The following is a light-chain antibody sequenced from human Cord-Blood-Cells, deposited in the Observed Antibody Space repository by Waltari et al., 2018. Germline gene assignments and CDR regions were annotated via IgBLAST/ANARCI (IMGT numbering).Light chain of an antibody. V-gene: IGLV2-14*01. CDR1: SSDGGGYHY. CDR3: SSYTSSSTWV. CDR2: DVS. Sequence: QSALTQPASVSGSPGQSITISCTGTSSDGGGYHYVSWYQPHPGKPPKLMIYDVSNRPSGVSNRFSGSKSGNTASLTISGLQAEDEADYYCSSYTSSSTWVFGGGTKLTVL. J-gene: IGLJ3*02.